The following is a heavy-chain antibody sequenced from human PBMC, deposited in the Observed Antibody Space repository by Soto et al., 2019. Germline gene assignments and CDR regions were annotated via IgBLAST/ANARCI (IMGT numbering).Heavy chain of an antibody. V-gene: IGHV4-59*01. J-gene: IGHJ5*02. CDR3: ARDVLYCSSTSCQSRGWFGP. CDR1: GGSISSYY. CDR2: IYYSGST. D-gene: IGHD2-2*01. Sequence: SETLSLTCTVSGGSISSYYWSWIRQPPGKGLEWIGYIYYSGSTNYIPSLKSRVTISVDTSKNQFSLKLSSVTAADTAVYYCARDVLYCSSTSCQSRGWFGPWGQGTLVTVSS.